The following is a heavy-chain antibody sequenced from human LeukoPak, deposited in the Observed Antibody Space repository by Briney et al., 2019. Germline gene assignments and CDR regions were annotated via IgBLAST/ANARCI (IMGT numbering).Heavy chain of an antibody. D-gene: IGHD3-16*01. Sequence: GGSLRLSCEASGFTFSSYWMHWVRQAPGKGLVWVSGINSDESSTNYADSVKGRFTISRDNAKNTLYLQMTSLRAEDTAVYYCARARSGDFDYWGQGTLVTVSS. V-gene: IGHV3-74*01. J-gene: IGHJ4*02. CDR3: ARARSGDFDY. CDR1: GFTFSSYW. CDR2: INSDESST.